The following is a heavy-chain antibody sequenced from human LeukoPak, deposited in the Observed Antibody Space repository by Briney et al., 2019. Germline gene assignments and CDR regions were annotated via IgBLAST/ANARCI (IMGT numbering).Heavy chain of an antibody. CDR1: GYTFTSYY. D-gene: IGHD6-6*01. CDR3: ARVANRYSSSSGSDY. Sequence: ASVKVSCKASGYTFTSYYMHWVRQAPGQGLEWMGIINPSGGSTSYAQKFQGRVTMTRDMSTSTVYMELSSLRSEDTAVYYCARVANRYSSSSGSDYWGQGTLVTVSS. J-gene: IGHJ4*02. V-gene: IGHV1-46*01. CDR2: INPSGGST.